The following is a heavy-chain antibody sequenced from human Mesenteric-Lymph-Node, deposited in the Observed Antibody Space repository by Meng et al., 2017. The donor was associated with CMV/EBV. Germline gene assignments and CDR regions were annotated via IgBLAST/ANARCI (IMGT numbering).Heavy chain of an antibody. Sequence: SETLSLTCAVYGGSFSGYYWNWLRQPPGKGLEWIGEINHSRSTNYNPSLKSRLTISVDTSKNQFSLKLSSVTAADTAVYYCARDLRSYDSSGYYYAAYYYYGMDVWGQGTTVTVSS. J-gene: IGHJ6*02. D-gene: IGHD3-22*01. CDR1: GGSFSGYY. CDR3: ARDLRSYDSSGYYYAAYYYYGMDV. CDR2: INHSRST. V-gene: IGHV4-34*01.